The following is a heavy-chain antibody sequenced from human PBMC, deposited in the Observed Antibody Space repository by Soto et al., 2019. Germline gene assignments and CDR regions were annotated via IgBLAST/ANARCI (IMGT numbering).Heavy chain of an antibody. V-gene: IGHV4-59*11. CDR1: GASISSHS. CDR3: AREIVVRGVNAGRYYYGMDV. Sequence: WETLSLTCTVSGASISSHSWSWIRQPPGKGLEWIGYIYYSGGTNYNPSLKSRVTISVDTSKNQFSLNMKSVIAADTAVYYCAREIVVRGVNAGRYYYGMDVWGQGTTVT. J-gene: IGHJ6*02. D-gene: IGHD3-10*01. CDR2: IYYSGGT.